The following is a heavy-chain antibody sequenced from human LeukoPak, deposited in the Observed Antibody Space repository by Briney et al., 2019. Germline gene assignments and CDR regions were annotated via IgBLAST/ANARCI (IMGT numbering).Heavy chain of an antibody. CDR1: GFTFSSYG. V-gene: IGHV3-30*19. CDR3: ARDRGYSYSYDY. Sequence: LTGGSLRLSCAASGFTFSSYGMHWVRQAPGKGLEWVAVIWYDGSNKYYADSVKGRFTISRDNSKNTLYLQMNSLRAEDTAVYYCARDRGYSYSYDYWGQGTLVTVSS. CDR2: IWYDGSNK. D-gene: IGHD5-18*01. J-gene: IGHJ4*02.